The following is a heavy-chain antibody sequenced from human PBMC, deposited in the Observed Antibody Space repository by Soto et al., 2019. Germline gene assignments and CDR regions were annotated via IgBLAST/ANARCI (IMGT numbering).Heavy chain of an antibody. D-gene: IGHD2-15*01. V-gene: IGHV1-3*01. Sequence: QVHLVQSGAEVKKPGASVKVSCKASGYTFTSYAIHWVRQAPGQRLEWMGWINAGNGNTKYSQKFQGRVTITRDTSASTAYMELSSLGSEDTAVYYCARGPGGPDGPGDYCGQGTLVTVSS. CDR2: INAGNGNT. CDR1: GYTFTSYA. J-gene: IGHJ4*02. CDR3: ARGPGGPDGPGDY.